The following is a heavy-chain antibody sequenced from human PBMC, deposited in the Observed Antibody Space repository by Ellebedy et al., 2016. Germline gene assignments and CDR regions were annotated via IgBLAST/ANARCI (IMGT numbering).Heavy chain of an antibody. J-gene: IGHJ4*02. Sequence: ASVKVSXKASRYTFTGYYMHWVRQAPGQGLEWMGWINPNSGGTNFAQKFQDRVTMTRDTSISTAYMDLSSLRSDDTAVYYCTREMNFGSGNYFFDYWGQGTLVTVSS. CDR1: RYTFTGYY. D-gene: IGHD3-10*01. CDR2: INPNSGGT. V-gene: IGHV1-2*02. CDR3: TREMNFGSGNYFFDY.